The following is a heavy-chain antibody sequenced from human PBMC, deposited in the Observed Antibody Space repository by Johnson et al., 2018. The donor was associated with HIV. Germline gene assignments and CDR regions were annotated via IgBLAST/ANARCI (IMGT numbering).Heavy chain of an antibody. J-gene: IGHJ3*02. V-gene: IGHV3-20*04. CDR2: INWNGGNT. CDR1: GFTFDDYG. Sequence: VQLVESGGGVVRPGGSLRLSCAASGFTFDDYGMSWVRQVPGKGLEWVSGINWNGGNTGYVDSVKGRFTISRDNAKNSLYLQMNSLRAEDTAVYYCAKDLELSPGTARAVGGSFDIWGQGTMVTVSS. CDR3: AKDLELSPGTARAVGGSFDI. D-gene: IGHD6-19*01.